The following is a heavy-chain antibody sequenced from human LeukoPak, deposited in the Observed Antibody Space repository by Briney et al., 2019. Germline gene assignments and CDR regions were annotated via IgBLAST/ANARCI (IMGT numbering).Heavy chain of an antibody. CDR3: ARGGYSGYDFGGVGLDP. J-gene: IGHJ5*02. CDR2: MNSNSGNT. V-gene: IGHV1-8*01. CDR1: GSTFTNYD. D-gene: IGHD5-12*01. Sequence: ASVKVSCKASGSTFTNYDINWVRQAPGEGPEWMGWMNSNSGNTGYAQKFQGRVAMTRNTAISTAYMELSSLKSEDTAVYYCARGGYSGYDFGGVGLDPWGQGTLVTVSS.